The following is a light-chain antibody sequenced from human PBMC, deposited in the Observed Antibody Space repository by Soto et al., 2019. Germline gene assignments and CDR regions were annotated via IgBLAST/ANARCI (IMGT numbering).Light chain of an antibody. CDR3: QQYNDLPPIT. V-gene: IGKV3-15*01. CDR1: QTVSITY. J-gene: IGKJ5*01. Sequence: AALSLSQGESATLSCRASQTVSITYLTWYQQKPGQAPRLLIYDASTRATVIPARFSGSGSGTEFTLTISSLQSEDFAVYYCQQYNDLPPITSC. CDR2: DAS.